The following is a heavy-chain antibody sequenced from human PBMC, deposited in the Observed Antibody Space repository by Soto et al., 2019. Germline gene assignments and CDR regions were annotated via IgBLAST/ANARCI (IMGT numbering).Heavy chain of an antibody. V-gene: IGHV3-30-3*01. CDR3: ASAISSSWYVPPDY. J-gene: IGHJ4*02. Sequence: GGSQRFSCAASGFTFSSYAMHWVRQAPGKGLEWVAVISYDGSNKYYADSVKGRFTISRDNSKNTLYLQMNSLRAEDTAVYYCASAISSSWYVPPDYWGQGTLVTVSS. CDR2: ISYDGSNK. D-gene: IGHD6-13*01. CDR1: GFTFSSYA.